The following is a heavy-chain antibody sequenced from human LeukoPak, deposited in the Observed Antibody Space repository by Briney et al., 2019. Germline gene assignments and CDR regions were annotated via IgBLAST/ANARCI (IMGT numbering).Heavy chain of an antibody. CDR2: INPSGGST. J-gene: IGHJ3*02. CDR3: ARDTDSSGWSGAFDI. D-gene: IGHD6-19*01. V-gene: IGHV1-46*01. CDR1: GYTFTSYY. Sequence: GASVKVSCKASGYTFTSYYMHWVRQAPGQGLEWMGIINPSGGSTNYARKFQGRVTMTRDTSTSTVHMELSSLRSEDTAMYYCARDTDSSGWSGAFDIWGQGTMVTVSS.